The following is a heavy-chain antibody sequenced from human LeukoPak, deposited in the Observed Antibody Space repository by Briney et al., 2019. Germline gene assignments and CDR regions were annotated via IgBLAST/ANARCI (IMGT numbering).Heavy chain of an antibody. V-gene: IGHV4-39*01. D-gene: IGHD3-10*01. Sequence: PSETLSLTCTVSGGSISSSSYYWGWIRQPPGKGLEWIGSIYYSGSTYYNPSLKSRVTISVDTSKNQFSLKLSSVTAADTAVYYCARQRMVRGVNFDYWGQGALVTVSS. CDR1: GGSISSSSYY. CDR3: ARQRMVRGVNFDY. CDR2: IYYSGST. J-gene: IGHJ4*02.